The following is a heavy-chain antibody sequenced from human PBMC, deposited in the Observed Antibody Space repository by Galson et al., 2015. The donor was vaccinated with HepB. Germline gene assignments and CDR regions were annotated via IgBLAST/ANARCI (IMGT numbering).Heavy chain of an antibody. CDR1: GFTIANYA. J-gene: IGHJ6*02. Sequence: SLRLSCAASGFTIANYAMSWVRQAPGEGLEWLSGIRGSGGSTYYADSVKGRFTISRDNSKNTLYLQMNSLRAEDTAVFYCARDRGQYDYPGVDVWGQGTTVTVSS. D-gene: IGHD3-16*01. CDR3: ARDRGQYDYPGVDV. CDR2: IRGSGGST. V-gene: IGHV3-23*01.